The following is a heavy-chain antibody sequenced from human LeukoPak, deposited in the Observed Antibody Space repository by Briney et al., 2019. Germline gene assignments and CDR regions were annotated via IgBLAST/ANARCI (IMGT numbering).Heavy chain of an antibody. J-gene: IGHJ4*02. D-gene: IGHD6-19*01. Sequence: GESLKISCKGSGYSFTSYWIGWVRQMPGKGLEWMGIIYPGDSDTRYSPSFQGQVTISADKSISTAYLQRSSLKASDTAMYYCARSAVAGTFHFDYWGQGTLVTVSS. CDR1: GYSFTSYW. CDR2: IYPGDSDT. CDR3: ARSAVAGTFHFDY. V-gene: IGHV5-51*01.